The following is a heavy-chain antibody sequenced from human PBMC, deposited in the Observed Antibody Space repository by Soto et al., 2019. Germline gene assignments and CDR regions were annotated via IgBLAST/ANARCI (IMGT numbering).Heavy chain of an antibody. CDR1: GYTFIGYY. Sequence: QVQLVQSGAEVKKPGASVKVSCKASGYTFIGYYIHWVRQAPGQGLEWMGWINPNIGATNYAQKFQGWVTMTRDTSINTAYMKLSRLKSDDTAVYFWAMELMKGEDDDAFDIWGQGTMVTVSS. V-gene: IGHV1-2*04. CDR2: INPNIGAT. D-gene: IGHD1-1*01. J-gene: IGHJ3*02. CDR3: AMELMKGEDDDAFDI.